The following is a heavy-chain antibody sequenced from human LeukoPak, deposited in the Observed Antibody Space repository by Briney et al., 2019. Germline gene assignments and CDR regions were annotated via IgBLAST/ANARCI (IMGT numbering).Heavy chain of an antibody. J-gene: IGHJ4*02. D-gene: IGHD3-22*01. CDR2: ITTSSTYM. CDR3: ARRLRDYDSSGYHFDY. V-gene: IGHV3-21*01. CDR1: GFTFSAYN. Sequence: GGSLRLSCAASGFTFSAYNMNWVRRTPGKGLEWVSSITTSSTYMFYADSVRGRFTISRDNAENSLYLQMNSLRAEDTAVYYCARRLRDYDSSGYHFDYWGQGTLVTVSS.